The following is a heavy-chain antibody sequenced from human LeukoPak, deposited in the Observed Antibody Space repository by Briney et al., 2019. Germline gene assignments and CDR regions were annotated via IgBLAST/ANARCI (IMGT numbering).Heavy chain of an antibody. CDR3: ARHGRIAVALNWFDP. D-gene: IGHD6-19*01. J-gene: IGHJ5*02. CDR1: GGSISSYY. CDR2: IYYSGST. Sequence: SETLPLTCTVSGGSISSYYWSWIRQPPGKGLEWIGYIYYSGSTNYNPSLKSRVTISVDTSKNQFSLKLSSVTAADTAVYYCARHGRIAVALNWFDPWGQGTLVTVSS. V-gene: IGHV4-59*08.